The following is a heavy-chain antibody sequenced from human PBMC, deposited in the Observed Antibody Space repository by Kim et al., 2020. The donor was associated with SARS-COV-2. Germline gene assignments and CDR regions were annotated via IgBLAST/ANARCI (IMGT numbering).Heavy chain of an antibody. Sequence: GGSLRLSCAASGFTFSNYPMNWVRQAPGKGLEWVSYINSSASTIYYADSVRGRFTISRDNAKNSLYLQMNSLRAEDTALYYCARENGDLDYWGQGTLVTVSS. D-gene: IGHD4-17*01. V-gene: IGHV3-48*03. J-gene: IGHJ4*02. CDR2: INSSASTI. CDR1: GFTFSNYP. CDR3: ARENGDLDY.